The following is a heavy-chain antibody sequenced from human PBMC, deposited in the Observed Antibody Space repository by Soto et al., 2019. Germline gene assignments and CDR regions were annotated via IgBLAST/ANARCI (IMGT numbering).Heavy chain of an antibody. J-gene: IGHJ4*02. CDR2: INHSGST. Sequence: SQTLSLTCAVYGGSFSGYYWSWIRQPPGKGLEWIGEINHSGSTNYNPSLKSRVTISVDTSKNQFSLKLSSVTAADTAVYYCARAGVDYGDYARLWGQGTLVTVSS. CDR1: GGSFSGYY. V-gene: IGHV4-34*01. CDR3: ARAGVDYGDYARL. D-gene: IGHD4-17*01.